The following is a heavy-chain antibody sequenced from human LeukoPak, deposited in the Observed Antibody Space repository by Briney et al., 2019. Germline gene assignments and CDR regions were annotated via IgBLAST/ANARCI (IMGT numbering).Heavy chain of an antibody. V-gene: IGHV4-39*07. D-gene: IGHD2-8*01. CDR2: IYYSGST. J-gene: IGHJ4*02. CDR1: GGSISSGGYS. Sequence: PSETLSLTCAVSGGSISSGGYSWGWIRQPPGKGLEWIGSIYYSGSTYYNPSLKSRVTISVDTSKNQFSLKLRSVTAADTAVYYCAREGPTQQERVYYFDYWGQGTLVTVSS. CDR3: AREGPTQQERVYYFDY.